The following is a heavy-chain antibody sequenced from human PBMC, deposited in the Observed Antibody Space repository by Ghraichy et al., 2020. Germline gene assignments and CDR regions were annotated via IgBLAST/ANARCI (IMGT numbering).Heavy chain of an antibody. CDR2: ISGSGGST. D-gene: IGHD3-22*01. Sequence: AISGSGGSTYYEDSVKGRFTISRDTSKNTLYLQMNSLRAEDTAVYYCAKDRVYYDSSCLDYWYF. J-gene: IGHJ2*01. CDR3: AKDRVYYDSSCLDYWYF. V-gene: IGHV3-23*01.